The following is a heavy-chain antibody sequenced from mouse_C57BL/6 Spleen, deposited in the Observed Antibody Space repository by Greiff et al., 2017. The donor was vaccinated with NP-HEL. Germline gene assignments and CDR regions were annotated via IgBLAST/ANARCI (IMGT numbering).Heavy chain of an antibody. J-gene: IGHJ2*01. Sequence: EVQLQQPGPELVKPGASVKISCKASGYTFTDYNMDWVKQSPGKSLEWIGDINPNNGGTNYNQKFKGKATLTVDKSSSTAYMELRSLTSEDTAVYYCARGAYDGYYYFDDWGQGTTLTVSS. CDR3: ARGAYDGYYYFDD. V-gene: IGHV1-18*01. D-gene: IGHD2-3*01. CDR1: GYTFTDYN. CDR2: INPNNGGT.